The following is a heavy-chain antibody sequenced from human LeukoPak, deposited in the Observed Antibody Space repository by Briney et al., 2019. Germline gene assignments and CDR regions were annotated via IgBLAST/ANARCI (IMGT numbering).Heavy chain of an antibody. CDR1: GFTFSSYS. Sequence: GGSLRLSCAASGFTFSSYSMNWVRQAPGEGLEWVSYISSSSSTIYYADSVKGRFTISRDNAKNSLYLQMNSLRDEDTAVYYCASDSYAVYGMDVWGQGTTVTVSS. D-gene: IGHD5-18*01. V-gene: IGHV3-48*02. J-gene: IGHJ6*02. CDR3: ASDSYAVYGMDV. CDR2: ISSSSSTI.